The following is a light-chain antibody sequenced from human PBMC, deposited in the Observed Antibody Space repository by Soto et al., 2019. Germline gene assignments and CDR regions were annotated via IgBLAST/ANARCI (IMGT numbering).Light chain of an antibody. CDR1: QSVSSSF. CDR2: GAS. J-gene: IGKJ4*01. Sequence: EIVLTQSPGTLSLSPGERATLSCRASQSVSSSFLAWYQQKPGQAPRLLIYGASSRATGIPDRFSGSGSGKDFTPTISRRGPESFGVFFCQQYGSSPLTFGGGTKGE. V-gene: IGKV3-20*01. CDR3: QQYGSSPLT.